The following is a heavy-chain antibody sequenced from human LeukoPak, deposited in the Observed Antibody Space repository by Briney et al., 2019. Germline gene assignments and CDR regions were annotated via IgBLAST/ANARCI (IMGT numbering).Heavy chain of an antibody. CDR3: ARVLRYCSGGNCYSGGLGYMDV. J-gene: IGHJ6*03. V-gene: IGHV3-11*01. Sequence: PGGSLRLSCAASGFTFSDYNMRWIRQAPGKGLEWVSSISRSGSTKYYADSVKGRFTISRDNAKNSLFLQMNSLRAEVTAVYYCARVLRYCSGGNCYSGGLGYMDVWGKGTTVTISS. CDR2: ISRSGSTK. CDR1: GFTFSDYN. D-gene: IGHD2-15*01.